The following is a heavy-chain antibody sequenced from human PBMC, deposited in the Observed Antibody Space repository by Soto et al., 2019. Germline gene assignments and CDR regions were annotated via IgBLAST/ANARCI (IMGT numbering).Heavy chain of an antibody. CDR3: ARGVGSGSYYNQYNWFAP. J-gene: IGHJ5*02. Sequence: QVQLVQSGGEVKKPGASVKVSCKASGYTFTNYGISWVRQAPGQGLEWMGWINVYNGNTKNPQKVQGRVTMPTDTSTSTAYMELRRLRSDDTAVYYCARGVGSGSYYNQYNWFAPWGQGTLVTVSS. D-gene: IGHD3-10*01. CDR1: GYTFTNYG. V-gene: IGHV1-18*01. CDR2: INVYNGNT.